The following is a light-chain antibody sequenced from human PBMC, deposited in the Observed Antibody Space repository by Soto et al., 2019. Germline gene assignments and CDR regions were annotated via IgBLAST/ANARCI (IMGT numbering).Light chain of an antibody. CDR3: QQYDSLPPTT. J-gene: IGKJ4*01. CDR2: DAS. CDR1: QDITNY. V-gene: IGKV1-33*01. Sequence: DIPMTQSPSSLSASVGDRVTITCQASQDITNYLNWYQQKPGKAPKLLIYDASNLETGVPSRFSGSGSGTDFTFTISSLQPEDLATYYCQQYDSLPPTTFGGGTKVELK.